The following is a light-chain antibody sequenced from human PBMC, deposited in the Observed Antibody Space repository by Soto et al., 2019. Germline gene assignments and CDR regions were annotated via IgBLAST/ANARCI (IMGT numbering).Light chain of an antibody. Sequence: EIWLTQSPATLSLSPGLSATLSCRASESVSRYLAWYQQKPVQAPRLLIYDASNRSTGIPARFSGSGSGTAFSLTIASLEPEDFAVYYCQQRSNWPPTFGGGTKVEIK. CDR2: DAS. V-gene: IGKV3-11*01. CDR3: QQRSNWPPT. J-gene: IGKJ4*01. CDR1: ESVSRY.